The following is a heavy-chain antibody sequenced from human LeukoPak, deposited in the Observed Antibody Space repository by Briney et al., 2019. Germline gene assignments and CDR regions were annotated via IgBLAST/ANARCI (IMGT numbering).Heavy chain of an antibody. CDR3: ARHDYYGSGSYSHFQN. J-gene: IGHJ1*01. CDR1: GGSISSSSYY. D-gene: IGHD3-10*01. Sequence: SETLSLTCTVSGGSISSSSYYWGWIRQPPGKGLEWIGSIYYSGSTFYNPSLKSRVTISVDTSKNQFFLKLSSVTAADTAVYYCARHDYYGSGSYSHFQNWGQGTLVTVSS. V-gene: IGHV4-39*01. CDR2: IYYSGST.